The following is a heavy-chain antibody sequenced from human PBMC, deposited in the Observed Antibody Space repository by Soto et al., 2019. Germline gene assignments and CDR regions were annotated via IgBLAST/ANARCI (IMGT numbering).Heavy chain of an antibody. V-gene: IGHV3-33*01. J-gene: IGHJ4*02. CDR3: ARELQIAVAGNGVRLMESAFDY. Sequence: GGSLRLSCAASGFTFSSYGMHWVRQAPGKGLEWVAVIWYDGSNKYYADSVKGRVTIPRDNSKHTLYLQMHSLRAEDTAVYSCARELQIAVAGNGVRLMESAFDYWGQGTLVTVSS. CDR1: GFTFSSYG. CDR2: IWYDGSNK. D-gene: IGHD6-19*01.